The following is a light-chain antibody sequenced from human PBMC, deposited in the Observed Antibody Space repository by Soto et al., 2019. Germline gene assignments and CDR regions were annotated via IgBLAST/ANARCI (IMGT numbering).Light chain of an antibody. CDR2: LNSDGSH. V-gene: IGLV4-69*01. CDR3: QTWGTGIQV. Sequence: QSVLTQSPSASASLGASVKLTCTLSSGHNSYAITWHQQQPEKGPRYLMKLNSDGSHRKGDGIPDRFSGSSSGAERYLTISSLQSEDEADYYCQTWGTGIQVFGGGTKLTVL. J-gene: IGLJ2*01. CDR1: SGHNSYA.